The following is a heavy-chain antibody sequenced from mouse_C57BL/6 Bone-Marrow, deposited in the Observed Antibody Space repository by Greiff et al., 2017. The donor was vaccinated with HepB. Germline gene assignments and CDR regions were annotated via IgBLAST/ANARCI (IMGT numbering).Heavy chain of an antibody. J-gene: IGHJ4*01. Sequence: VQLKQSGPELVKPGASVKISCKASGYSFTGYYMHWVKQSHGNILDWIGYIYPYNGVSSYNQKFKGKATLTVDKSSSTAYMELRSLTSEDSAVYYCASGWLRRGYYYAMDYWGQGTSVTVSS. CDR3: ASGWLRRGYYYAMDY. V-gene: IGHV1-31*01. CDR1: GYSFTGYY. CDR2: IYPYNGVS. D-gene: IGHD2-2*01.